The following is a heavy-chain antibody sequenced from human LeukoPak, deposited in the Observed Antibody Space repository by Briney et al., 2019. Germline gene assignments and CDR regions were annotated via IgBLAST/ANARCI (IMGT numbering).Heavy chain of an antibody. Sequence: SETLSLTCTVSGGSISSYYWSWIRQPPGKGLEWIGYIYYSGSTNYYPSLKSRVTISVDTSKNQFSLKLSSVTAADTAVYYCGLSYYDFWSGPGEGAFDIWGQGTMVTVSS. D-gene: IGHD3-3*01. CDR1: GGSISSYY. CDR3: GLSYYDFWSGPGEGAFDI. V-gene: IGHV4-59*01. J-gene: IGHJ3*02. CDR2: IYYSGST.